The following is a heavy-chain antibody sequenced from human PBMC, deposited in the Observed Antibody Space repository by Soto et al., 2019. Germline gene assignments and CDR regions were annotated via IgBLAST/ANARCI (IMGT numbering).Heavy chain of an antibody. J-gene: IGHJ6*02. D-gene: IGHD6-13*01. V-gene: IGHV3-30*03. CDR3: AGRQQNYYYYGMDV. Sequence: QVQLVESGGGVVQPGRSLTVSCAASGISISTYAMHWVRQAPGKGLEWVAVISQDGSVKYYADVVKGRFTISRDNPKNTLFLQMNNMGAYDTAVYYCAGRQQNYYYYGMDVWGQGTTVTVSS. CDR2: ISQDGSVK. CDR1: GISISTYA.